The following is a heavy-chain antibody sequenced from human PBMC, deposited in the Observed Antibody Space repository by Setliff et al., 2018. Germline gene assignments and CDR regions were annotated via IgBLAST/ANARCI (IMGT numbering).Heavy chain of an antibody. Sequence: GGSLRLSCAASGFTFDDYAMHWVRQAPGKGLEWVSLISWEGGSTYYADSAKGRFTISRDNSKNSLYLQMNSLRAEDTAVYYCAKNGFGVVALGVNNWFDPWGQGTLVTVSS. CDR2: ISWEGGST. J-gene: IGHJ5*02. CDR3: AKNGFGVVALGVNNWFDP. D-gene: IGHD3-10*01. CDR1: GFTFDDYA. V-gene: IGHV3-43D*04.